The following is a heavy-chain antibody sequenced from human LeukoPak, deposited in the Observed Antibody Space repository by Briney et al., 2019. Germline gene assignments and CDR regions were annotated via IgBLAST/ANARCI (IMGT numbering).Heavy chain of an antibody. J-gene: IGHJ4*02. Sequence: PGGSLRLSCTASGFTFGDYAMSWFRQAPGKGLEWVSGISDSGGSTYYADSVKGRFTISRDNSKNTLHLQMNSLRAEDTAVYYCARAYCSGGSCYSCADYWGQGTLVTVSS. V-gene: IGHV3-23*01. CDR1: GFTFGDYA. D-gene: IGHD2-15*01. CDR2: ISDSGGST. CDR3: ARAYCSGGSCYSCADY.